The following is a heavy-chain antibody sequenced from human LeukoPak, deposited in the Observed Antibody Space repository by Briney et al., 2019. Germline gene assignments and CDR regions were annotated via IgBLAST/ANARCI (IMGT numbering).Heavy chain of an antibody. V-gene: IGHV4-34*01. CDR1: GFTFSSYA. Sequence: GSLRLSCVASGFTFSSYAMSWIRQPPGKGLEWIGEINHSGSTNYNPSLKSRVTISVDTSKNQFSLKLSSVTAADTAVYYCARAYYYDSSGYYLGLDYWGQGTLVTVSS. D-gene: IGHD3-22*01. J-gene: IGHJ4*02. CDR2: INHSGST. CDR3: ARAYYYDSSGYYLGLDY.